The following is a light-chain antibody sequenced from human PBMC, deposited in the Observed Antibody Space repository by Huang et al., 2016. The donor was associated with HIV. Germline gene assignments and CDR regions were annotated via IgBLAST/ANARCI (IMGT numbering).Light chain of an antibody. CDR3: QQYASAPLT. Sequence: IVLTQSPATLSLSPGERATLSCRASHSVSGSSLAWYKQRPGQAPRLLIYDASTRATGIPDRFGGGGSATDFTLTISRLEPEDFAVYYCQQYASAPLTFGPGTKVDIK. V-gene: IGKV3-20*01. CDR2: DAS. J-gene: IGKJ3*01. CDR1: HSVSGSS.